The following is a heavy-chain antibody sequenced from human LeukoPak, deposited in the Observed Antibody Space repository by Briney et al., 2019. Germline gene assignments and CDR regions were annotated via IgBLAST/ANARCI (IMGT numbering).Heavy chain of an antibody. CDR2: VYPGDSDT. J-gene: IGHJ6*02. Sequence: GESLKISCKGSGYTFTNYWVGWVRQMPGKGLEWMGIVYPGDSDTRYSPSMQGQITISAGKSNTTAYLQSSSLKSSDTAIYYCARHRAGAWNQGMYVWGRGTTVTVSS. V-gene: IGHV5-51*01. CDR1: GYTFTNYW. CDR3: ARHRAGAWNQGMYV. D-gene: IGHD1-1*01.